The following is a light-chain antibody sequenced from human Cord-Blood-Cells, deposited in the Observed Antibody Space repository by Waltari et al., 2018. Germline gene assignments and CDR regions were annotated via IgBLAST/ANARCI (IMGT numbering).Light chain of an antibody. CDR1: QDISNY. J-gene: IGKJ4*01. V-gene: IGKV1-33*01. Sequence: DIQMTQSPSSLSASVGDRVTITCQASQDISNYLTWYQQKPGKAPKLLIYDASNLETGVPSRFSGSGSGRDFTFTISSLQPEDIATYYCQQYDNLPLTFGVGTKVEIK. CDR3: QQYDNLPLT. CDR2: DAS.